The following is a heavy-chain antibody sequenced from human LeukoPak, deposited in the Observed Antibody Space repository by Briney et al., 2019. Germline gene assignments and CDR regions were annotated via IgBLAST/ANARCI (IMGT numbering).Heavy chain of an antibody. Sequence: PGRSLRLSCAASGFTFSSYAMHWVRQAPGKGLEWVAVISYDGSNKYYADSVKGRFTISRDNSKNTLYLQMNSLRAEDTAVYYCARDDLEYYYDSSGSGWFDYWGQGTLVTVSS. D-gene: IGHD3-22*01. J-gene: IGHJ4*02. CDR1: GFTFSSYA. V-gene: IGHV3-30-3*01. CDR3: ARDDLEYYYDSSGSGWFDY. CDR2: ISYDGSNK.